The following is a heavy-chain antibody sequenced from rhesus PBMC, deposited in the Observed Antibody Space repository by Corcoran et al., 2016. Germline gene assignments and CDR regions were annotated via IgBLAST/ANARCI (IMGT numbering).Heavy chain of an antibody. CDR2: LSDRGAT. V-gene: IGHV4-76*01. CDR1: GGSVSGGYN. Sequence: QVQLQESGPGLVQPSETLSLTCSVSGGSVSGGYNWNWIRQSPGKGREWIGYLSDRGATYYNASLKNRVTSSKDTSKNQFSLKLSAGTAADTAVYYCGRSGAATGAYWGQGVLVTVSS. D-gene: IGHD6-31*01. CDR3: GRSGAATGAY. J-gene: IGHJ4*01.